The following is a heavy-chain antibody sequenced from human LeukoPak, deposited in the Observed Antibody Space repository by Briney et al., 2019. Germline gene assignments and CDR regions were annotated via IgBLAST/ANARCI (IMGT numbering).Heavy chain of an antibody. J-gene: IGHJ4*02. Sequence: ASVKVSCKASGYTFTGYYMHWVRQAPGQGLEWKGWINPGRGGTNSAQKFQGRVTMTRDTSISTAYMDLSSLRFDDTAVYYCARGGGRYSSSWEIDYWGQGTLVTVSS. V-gene: IGHV1-2*02. CDR1: GYTFTGYY. CDR2: INPGRGGT. CDR3: ARGGGRYSSSWEIDY. D-gene: IGHD6-13*01.